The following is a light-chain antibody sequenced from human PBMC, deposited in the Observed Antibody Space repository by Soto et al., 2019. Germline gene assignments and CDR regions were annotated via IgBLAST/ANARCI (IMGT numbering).Light chain of an antibody. CDR3: ETWDSNTRV. Sequence: QSVLTQSSSASASLGSSVKLTCTLSSGNSSYIIAWHHQQPGKAPRYLMKLEGSGSYNKGSGVPDRCSGSSSGADRYLTISTLQFEDEANYYCETWDSNTRVFGGGTKLTVL. V-gene: IGLV4-60*02. CDR1: SGNSSYI. CDR2: LEGSGSY. J-gene: IGLJ2*01.